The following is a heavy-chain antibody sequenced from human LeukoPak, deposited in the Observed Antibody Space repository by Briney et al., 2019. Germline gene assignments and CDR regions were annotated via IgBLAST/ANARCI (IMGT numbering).Heavy chain of an antibody. CDR2: INQDGSEK. D-gene: IGHD3-9*01. V-gene: IGHV3-7*04. J-gene: IGHJ4*02. CDR1: GFIFSSYW. CDR3: ARGGRLTAFYNY. Sequence: GGSLRLSCAASGFIFSSYWMSWVRQAPGKGLEWVANINQDGSEKYYVDSVKGRFTISRDNAKNSLYLQMNSLRAEDTAVYYCARGGRLTAFYNYWGQGTRVTVSS.